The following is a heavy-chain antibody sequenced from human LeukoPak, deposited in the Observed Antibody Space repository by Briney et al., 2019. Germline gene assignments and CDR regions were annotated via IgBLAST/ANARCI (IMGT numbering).Heavy chain of an antibody. J-gene: IGHJ5*02. CDR3: ARQDYYGSGSYPNWFDP. Sequence: GESLKISCKGSGSGFTSTWTGWVGRMPGKGLEWMGIIYPGDSDTRYSPSFQGQVTISADKSISTAYLQWSSLKASDTAMYYCARQDYYGSGSYPNWFDPWGQGTLVTVSS. D-gene: IGHD3-10*01. V-gene: IGHV5-51*01. CDR1: GSGFTSTW. CDR2: IYPGDSDT.